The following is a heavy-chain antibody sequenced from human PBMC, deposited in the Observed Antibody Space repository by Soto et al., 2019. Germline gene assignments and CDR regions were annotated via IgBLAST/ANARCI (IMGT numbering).Heavy chain of an antibody. CDR1: GVSISGSDYY. CDR2: IYYTGTT. D-gene: IGHD3-10*01. Sequence: SETLSLTCTVSGVSISGSDYYWAWIRQPPGKGLEWLGTIYYTGTTYYNPSLKSRVTLSVDTSKNQFSLNLNSVSAADTAVYYCARGPTSDKVDYWGQGTLVTVSS. CDR3: ARGPTSDKVDY. V-gene: IGHV4-39*01. J-gene: IGHJ4*02.